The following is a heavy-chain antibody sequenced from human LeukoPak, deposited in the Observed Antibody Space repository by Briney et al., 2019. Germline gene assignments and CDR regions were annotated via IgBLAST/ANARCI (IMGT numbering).Heavy chain of an antibody. V-gene: IGHV3-23*01. Sequence: GGSLRLSCAASGFTFSSYAMSWVRQAPGKGLEWVSAISGSGGSTYYADSVKGRFTISRDNSKNTLYLQMNSLRAEDTAVYYCAVTGWFGELLNYYYGMDVWGQGTTVTVSS. CDR2: ISGSGGST. J-gene: IGHJ6*02. CDR3: AVTGWFGELLNYYYGMDV. CDR1: GFTFSSYA. D-gene: IGHD3-10*01.